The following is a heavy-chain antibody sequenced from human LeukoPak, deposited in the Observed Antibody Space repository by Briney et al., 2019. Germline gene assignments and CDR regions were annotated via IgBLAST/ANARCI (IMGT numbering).Heavy chain of an antibody. CDR1: GFTFSSYG. CDR2: IWYDGDNK. D-gene: IGHD6-13*01. V-gene: IGHV3-33*01. Sequence: GGSLRLSCAASGFTFSSYGMHWVRQAPGKGLEWVAVIWYDGDNKYYADSVKGRSTISRDNSKNMLYLQMNSLRAEDTAVYYCARDGIAAAGQYYCYGMDVWGQGTTVTVSS. J-gene: IGHJ6*02. CDR3: ARDGIAAAGQYYCYGMDV.